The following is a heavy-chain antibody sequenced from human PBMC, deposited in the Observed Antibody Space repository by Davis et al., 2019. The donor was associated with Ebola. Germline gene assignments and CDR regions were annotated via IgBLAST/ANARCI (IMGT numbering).Heavy chain of an antibody. V-gene: IGHV2-70*04. CDR3: ARTIAAAGTSQFDY. J-gene: IGHJ4*02. D-gene: IGHD6-13*01. CDR1: GFSLSTSGMR. CDR2: IDWDDDK. Sequence: SGPTLVKPTQTLTLTCTFSGFSLSTSGMRVSWIRQPPGKALEWLARIDWDDDKFYSTSLKTRLTISKDTSKNQVVLTMTNMDPVDTATYYCARTIAAAGTSQFDYWGQGTLVTVSS.